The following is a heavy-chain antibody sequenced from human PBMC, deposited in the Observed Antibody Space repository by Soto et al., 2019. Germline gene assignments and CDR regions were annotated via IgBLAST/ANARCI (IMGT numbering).Heavy chain of an antibody. CDR3: ARYKVHCSSTSCYSGFQH. V-gene: IGHV3-33*01. Sequence: GGSLRLSCAASGFTFSSYGMHWVRQAPGKGLEWVAVIWYDGSNKYYADSVKGRFTISRDNSKNTLYLQMNSLRAEDTAVYYCARYKVHCSSTSCYSGFQHWGQGTLVTISS. CDR2: IWYDGSNK. J-gene: IGHJ1*01. D-gene: IGHD2-2*01. CDR1: GFTFSSYG.